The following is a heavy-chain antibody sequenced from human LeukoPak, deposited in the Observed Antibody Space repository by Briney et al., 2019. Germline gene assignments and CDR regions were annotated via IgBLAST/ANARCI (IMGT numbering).Heavy chain of an antibody. CDR1: GFIVSSNY. D-gene: IGHD5-12*01. CDR3: ARGSGYKTFDY. Sequence: GGSLRLSCAASGFIVSSNYMTWVRQAPGKGLEWVSVISGGGDTYYADSVKGRFTISRDNSKNTLYLQMNSLRAEDTAVYYCARGSGYKTFDYWGQGILVTVSS. J-gene: IGHJ4*02. CDR2: ISGGGDT. V-gene: IGHV3-53*01.